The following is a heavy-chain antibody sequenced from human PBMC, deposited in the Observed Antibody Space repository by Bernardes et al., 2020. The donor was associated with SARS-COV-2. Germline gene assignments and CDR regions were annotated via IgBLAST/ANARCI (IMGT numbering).Heavy chain of an antibody. CDR2: LYSGGTT. CDR3: ATAPHYYYGLDV. V-gene: IGHV3-53*01. J-gene: IGHJ6*02. Sequence: GGSLRLSCEASKFTVSNNYMSWVRQAPGKGLEWVSLLYSGGTTYYADSVKGRFTVSRDNSKNTLFLQMSDLRAEDTAIYYCATAPHYYYGLDVWGQGTAGTVS. CDR1: KFTVSNNY.